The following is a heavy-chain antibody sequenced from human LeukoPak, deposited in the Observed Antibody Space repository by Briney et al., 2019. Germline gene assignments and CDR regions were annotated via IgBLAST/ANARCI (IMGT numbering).Heavy chain of an antibody. V-gene: IGHV3-23*01. CDR2: ISGSGGST. J-gene: IGHJ4*02. D-gene: IGHD6-13*01. CDR3: ARDRRIAAAGSLGY. Sequence: SGGTLRLSCAASGFTFSTYGMSWVRQAPGKGLEWVSAISGSGGSTYYADSVKGRFTISRDNSKNTLYLQMNSLRAEDTAVYYCARDRRIAAAGSLGYWGQGTLATVSS. CDR1: GFTFSTYG.